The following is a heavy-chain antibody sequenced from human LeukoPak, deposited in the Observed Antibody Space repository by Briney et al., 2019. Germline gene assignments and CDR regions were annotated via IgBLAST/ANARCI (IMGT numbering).Heavy chain of an antibody. V-gene: IGHV3-23*01. Sequence: PGESLILACAASGFTFSNYARSWVRQAPGKGLEWVSDIIGSGGSTYYAYSVSGRFTVCRDDSNHTSDQQINVLRAASTAVSYCAKRIESAMAMGYWGQGTLVTVSS. CDR2: IIGSGGST. D-gene: IGHD5-18*01. J-gene: IGHJ4*02. CDR1: GFTFSNYA. CDR3: AKRIESAMAMGY.